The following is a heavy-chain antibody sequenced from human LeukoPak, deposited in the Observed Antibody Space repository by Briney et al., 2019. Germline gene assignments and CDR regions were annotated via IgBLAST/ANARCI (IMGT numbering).Heavy chain of an antibody. V-gene: IGHV3-21*01. D-gene: IGHD5-24*01. CDR3: ARAGKGGDGYNSDY. CDR2: ISSRSGFI. CDR1: GFTFTTYT. J-gene: IGHJ4*02. Sequence: GGSLRLSCAASGFTFTTYTMICVRQAPGKGLDWVSSISSRSGFIYYADSVKGRFTISRDNAKNSLYLQMNSLRDEDTAVYYCARAGKGGDGYNSDYWGQGTLVTVSS.